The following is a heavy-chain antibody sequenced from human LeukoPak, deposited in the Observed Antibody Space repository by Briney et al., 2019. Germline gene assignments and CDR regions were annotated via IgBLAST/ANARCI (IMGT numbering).Heavy chain of an antibody. D-gene: IGHD6-19*01. Sequence: SETLSLTCAVYGGSFSGYYWSWIRQPPGKGLERIGEINHSGSTNYNPSLKSRVTISVDTSKNQFSLKLSSVTAADTAVYYCARGLRVAGTINWFDPWGQGTLVTVSS. CDR2: INHSGST. J-gene: IGHJ5*02. CDR3: ARGLRVAGTINWFDP. V-gene: IGHV4-34*01. CDR1: GGSFSGYY.